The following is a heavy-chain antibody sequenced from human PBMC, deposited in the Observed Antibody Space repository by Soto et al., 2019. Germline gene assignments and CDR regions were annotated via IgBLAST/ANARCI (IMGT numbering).Heavy chain of an antibody. V-gene: IGHV3-23*01. CDR2: ISGRGGST. J-gene: IGHJ4*02. CDR1: GFTFSSYA. Sequence: PGGSLRLSCAASGFTFSSYAMSWVRQAPGKGLEWVSDISGRGGSTYYADSVKGRFTISRDNSKNTLYLQMNSLRAEDTAVYYCAKDTATVPGPFDYWGQGTLVTVSS. CDR3: AKDTATVPGPFDY. D-gene: IGHD5-18*01.